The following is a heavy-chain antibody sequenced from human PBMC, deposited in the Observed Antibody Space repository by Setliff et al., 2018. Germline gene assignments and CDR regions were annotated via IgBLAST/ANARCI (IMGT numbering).Heavy chain of an antibody. J-gene: IGHJ5*02. D-gene: IGHD3-22*01. CDR2: IYSSGST. CDR1: GGSVSRSNYF. V-gene: IGHV4-39*02. Sequence: SETLSLTCTVSGGSVSRSNYFWAWIRQPPGKGLEWIGHIYSSGSTEYNPSLKSRVTMSVDTSKNHVSLKLSSVTAADTAVYYCARAHTWSLPNDNSGYPGWFDPWGQGTLVTVSS. CDR3: ARAHTWSLPNDNSGYPGWFDP.